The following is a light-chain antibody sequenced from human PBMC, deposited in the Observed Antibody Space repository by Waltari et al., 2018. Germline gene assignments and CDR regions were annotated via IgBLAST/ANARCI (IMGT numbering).Light chain of an antibody. V-gene: IGLV2-23*02. CDR3: CSYAGSSTFEI. CDR2: EVT. CDR1: RSDIGSYSL. J-gene: IGLJ2*01. Sequence: QSALTQPASVSGSPGQSITISCSGSRSDIGSYSLVSWYQQHPGKAPKLMIYEVTKRPSGVSDRSSGSKSGNTAYLTISGLQADDEAHYHCCSYAGSSTFEIFGGGTKVTVL.